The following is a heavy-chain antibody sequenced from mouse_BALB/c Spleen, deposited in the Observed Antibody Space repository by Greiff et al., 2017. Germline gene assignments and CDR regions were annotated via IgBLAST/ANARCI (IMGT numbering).Heavy chain of an antibody. CDR1: GFSLTGYG. Sequence: VMLVESGPGLVAPSQSLSITCTVSGFSLTGYGVNWVRQPPGKGLEWLGMIWGDGSTDYNSALKSRLSISKDNSKSQVFLKMNSLQTDDTARYYCAREGYYGSSPWCAYWGQGTLVTVSA. V-gene: IGHV2-6-7*01. J-gene: IGHJ3*01. CDR3: AREGYYGSSPWCAY. CDR2: IWGDGST. D-gene: IGHD1-1*01.